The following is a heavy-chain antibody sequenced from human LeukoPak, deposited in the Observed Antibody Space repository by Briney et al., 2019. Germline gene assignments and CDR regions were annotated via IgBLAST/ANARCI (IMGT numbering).Heavy chain of an antibody. D-gene: IGHD1-26*01. CDR2: ITYDGYYK. CDR3: VYSGNYRFDY. Sequence: GTSLRLSCAASGFTFTNYGMHWVRQAPGKGLEWVALITYDGYYKYYSDSVKGRFTISRDNAKNTLYLQMNSLRAEDTAVYYCVYSGNYRFDYWGQGTLVTVSS. V-gene: IGHV3-30*03. CDR1: GFTFTNYG. J-gene: IGHJ4*02.